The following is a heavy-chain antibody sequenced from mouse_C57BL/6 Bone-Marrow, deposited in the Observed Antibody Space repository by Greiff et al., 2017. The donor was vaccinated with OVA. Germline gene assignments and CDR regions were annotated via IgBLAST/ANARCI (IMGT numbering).Heavy chain of an antibody. V-gene: IGHV1-74*01. CDR1: GYTFTSYW. CDR3: AIPPFYFTGAMDY. CDR2: IHPSDSDT. Sequence: LVESGAELVKPGASVKVSCKASGYTFTSYWMHWVKQRPGQGLEWIGRIHPSDSDTNYNQKFKGKATLNVDKSSRTAYMQLSRLTSEDSAVYYCAIPPFYFTGAMDYWGQGTSVTVSS. J-gene: IGHJ4*01. D-gene: IGHD2-1*01.